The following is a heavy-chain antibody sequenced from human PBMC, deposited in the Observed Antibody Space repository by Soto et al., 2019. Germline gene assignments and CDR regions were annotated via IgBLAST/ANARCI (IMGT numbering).Heavy chain of an antibody. CDR2: IYPGDSDT. CDR3: ARHGYYDSSPVYFDY. J-gene: IGHJ4*02. D-gene: IGHD3-22*01. Sequence: GESLKISCKGSGYSFTSYWIGWVRQMPGKGLEWMGIIYPGDSDTRYSPSFQGQVTISADQSTSTAYLPWSSLKASDTAMYCCARHGYYDSSPVYFDYWGQGTLVTVSS. CDR1: GYSFTSYW. V-gene: IGHV5-51*01.